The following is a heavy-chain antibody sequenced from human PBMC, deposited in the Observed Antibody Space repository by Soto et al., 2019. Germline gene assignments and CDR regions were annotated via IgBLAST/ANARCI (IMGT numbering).Heavy chain of an antibody. D-gene: IGHD3-22*01. CDR1: GFTFSCYL. J-gene: IGHJ4*02. CDR2: IKRDGREQ. Sequence: PGGSLRLSCAASGFTFSCYLMSWVRQAPGKGLEWVANIKRDGREQYYVDSVKGRFTISRDNAKNSLYLQMNSLRAEDTAVYYCARGQGLYFDHWGQGALVTVSS. CDR3: ARGQGLYFDH. V-gene: IGHV3-7*04.